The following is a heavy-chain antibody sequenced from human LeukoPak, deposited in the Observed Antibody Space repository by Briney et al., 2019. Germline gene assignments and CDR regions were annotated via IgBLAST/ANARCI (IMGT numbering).Heavy chain of an antibody. CDR3: AKGLLSRDSYGNDAIDY. CDR2: ILYDVGKK. V-gene: IGHV3-30*18. J-gene: IGHJ4*02. D-gene: IGHD5-18*01. Sequence: RGALRLSCAAPLFTSRSYGMQSVPQTLQKGRWRGSLILYDVGKKYNAHTVRGGFTISRDNSKNTLYLQMNSLRAEDTAVYDCAKGLLSRDSYGNDAIDYWGQGTLLTVSS. CDR1: LFTSRSYG.